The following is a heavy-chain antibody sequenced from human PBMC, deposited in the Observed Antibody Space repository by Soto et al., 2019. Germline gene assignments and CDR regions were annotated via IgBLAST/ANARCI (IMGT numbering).Heavy chain of an antibody. CDR3: ARAYYETKGYSLDP. Sequence: SETLSLTCTVSGGSISSYYWSWIRQPPGKGLEWIGYIYYSGSTNYNPSLKSRVTISVDTSKNQFSLKLSSVTAADTAVYYCARAYYETKGYSLDPWGLGTLVTVSS. CDR1: GGSISSYY. CDR2: IYYSGST. D-gene: IGHD3-16*01. V-gene: IGHV4-59*08. J-gene: IGHJ5*02.